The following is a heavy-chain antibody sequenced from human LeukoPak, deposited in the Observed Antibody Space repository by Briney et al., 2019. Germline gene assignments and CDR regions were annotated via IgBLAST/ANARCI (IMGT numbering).Heavy chain of an antibody. J-gene: IGHJ4*02. D-gene: IGHD5-18*01. CDR1: GFTFKYHA. Sequence: GGSLRLSCVASGFTFKYHAMHWVREAPGKGLEWVAGINENSGSVGYADSVQGRFTTSRDNAKNSLYLQMNSLRPEDTALYYCARDRGGKVDTGAIEYWGQGALVTVSS. CDR3: ARDRGGKVDTGAIEY. CDR2: INENSGSV. V-gene: IGHV3-9*01.